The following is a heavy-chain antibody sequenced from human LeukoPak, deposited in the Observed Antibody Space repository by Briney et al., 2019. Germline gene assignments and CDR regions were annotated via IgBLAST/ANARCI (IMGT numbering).Heavy chain of an antibody. CDR1: GLTFSDYS. V-gene: IGHV3-23*01. CDR2: ISAGGGST. J-gene: IGHJ4*02. Sequence: GGSLRLSCAASGLTFSDYSMTWVRQAPGKGLFWVSGISAGGGSTYYADSVKGRFTISRDNSRNTLYLQMNSPRAEDTAVYYCAKDAAGPEYWGQGTLVTVSS. D-gene: IGHD6-13*01. CDR3: AKDAAGPEY.